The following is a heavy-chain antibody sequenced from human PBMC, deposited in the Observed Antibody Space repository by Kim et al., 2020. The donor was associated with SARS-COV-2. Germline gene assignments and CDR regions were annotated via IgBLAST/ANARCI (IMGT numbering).Heavy chain of an antibody. Sequence: RKSRVTISVDTSKNQFSLKLSSVTAADTAVYYCARDRGAHYDFWSGLIDYWGQGTLVTVSS. V-gene: IGHV4-59*01. J-gene: IGHJ4*02. CDR3: ARDRGAHYDFWSGLIDY. D-gene: IGHD3-3*01.